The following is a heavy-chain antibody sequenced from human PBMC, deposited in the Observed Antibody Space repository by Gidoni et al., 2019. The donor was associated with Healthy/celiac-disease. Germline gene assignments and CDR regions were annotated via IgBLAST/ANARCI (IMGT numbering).Heavy chain of an antibody. J-gene: IGHJ6*02. D-gene: IGHD2-21*02. CDR2: ISAYNGNT. CDR1: GYTFTSYG. V-gene: IGHV1-18*04. Sequence: QVQLVQSGAEVKKPGASVKVSCKASGYTFTSYGISWVRQAPGQGLEWMGWISAYNGNTNYAQKLQGRVTMTTDTSTSTAYMELRSLRSDDTAVYYCAREFIVVVTAIGDYYYYYGMDVWGQGTTVTVSS. CDR3: AREFIVVVTAIGDYYYYYGMDV.